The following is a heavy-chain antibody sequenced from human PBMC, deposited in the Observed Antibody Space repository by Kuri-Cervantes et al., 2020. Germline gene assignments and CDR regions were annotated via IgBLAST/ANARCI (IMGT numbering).Heavy chain of an antibody. CDR1: GFTFDDYA. J-gene: IGHJ4*02. CDR3: AKDNVDTASIDY. V-gene: IGHV3-9*01. CDR2: ISWNSGSI. Sequence: SLKISCAASGFTFDDYAMHWVRQAPGKGLEWVSGISWNSGSIGYADSMKGRFTISRDNAKNSLYLQMNSLRVEDTAVYYCAKDNVDTASIDYWGQGTLVTVSS. D-gene: IGHD5-18*01.